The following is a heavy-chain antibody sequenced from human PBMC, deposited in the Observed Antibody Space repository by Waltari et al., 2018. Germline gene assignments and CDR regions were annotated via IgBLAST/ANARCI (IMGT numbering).Heavy chain of an antibody. Sequence: QVQLVESGGGVVQPGRSLRLSCAASGFTFSSYGMHWVRQAPGKGLEWVAVISYDGSNKYYADSVKGRFTISRDNSKNTLYLQMNSLRAEDTAVYYCAKALIAARPNYYYYMDVWGKGTTVTVSS. V-gene: IGHV3-30*18. CDR1: GFTFSSYG. CDR2: ISYDGSNK. CDR3: AKALIAARPNYYYYMDV. D-gene: IGHD6-6*01. J-gene: IGHJ6*03.